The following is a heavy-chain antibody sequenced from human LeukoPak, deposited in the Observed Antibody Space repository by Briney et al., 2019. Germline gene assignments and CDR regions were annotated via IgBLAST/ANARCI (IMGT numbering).Heavy chain of an antibody. D-gene: IGHD5-12*01. CDR2: INSDGSST. CDR3: ARSSASGLMVDFDY. Sequence: GGSLRLSCSASGFSFSSYEMNWVRQAPGKGLVWVSRINSDGSSTSYADSVKGRFTISRDNAKDTLYLQMNSLRAEDTAVYYCARSSASGLMVDFDYWGQGTLVTVSS. J-gene: IGHJ4*02. CDR1: GFSFSSYE. V-gene: IGHV3-74*01.